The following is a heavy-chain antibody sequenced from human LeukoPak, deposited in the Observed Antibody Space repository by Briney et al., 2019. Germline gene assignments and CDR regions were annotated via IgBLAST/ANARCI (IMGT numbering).Heavy chain of an antibody. CDR3: AKGSSSWYVTDAFDI. J-gene: IGHJ3*02. V-gene: IGHV3-23*01. CDR1: GFSFSSYG. Sequence: GRSLRLSCAASGFSFSSYGIHWVRQAPGKGLEWVSAISGSGGSTYYADSVKGRFTISRDNSKNTLYLQMNSLRAEDTAVYYCAKGSSSWYVTDAFDIWGQGTMVTVSS. CDR2: ISGSGGST. D-gene: IGHD6-13*01.